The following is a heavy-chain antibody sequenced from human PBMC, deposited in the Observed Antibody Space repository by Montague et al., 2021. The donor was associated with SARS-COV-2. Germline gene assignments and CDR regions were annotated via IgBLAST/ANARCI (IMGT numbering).Heavy chain of an antibody. CDR1: GGSISSGNYY. D-gene: IGHD1-26*01. J-gene: IGHJ4*02. CDR2: IYTSGST. V-gene: IGHV4-61*02. CDR3: AREVGRYYDWRPAA. Sequence: SETLSLTCTVSGGSISSGNYYWLWIRQPAGKGLEWIGRIYTSGSTNYNPSLKSRVTISADTSKNQFSLKLSSMTAADTAVYYCAREVGRYYDWRPAAGGQGTLVTVSS.